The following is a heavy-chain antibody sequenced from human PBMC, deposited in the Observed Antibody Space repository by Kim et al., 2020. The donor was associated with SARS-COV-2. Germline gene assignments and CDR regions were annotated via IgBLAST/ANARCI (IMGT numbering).Heavy chain of an antibody. CDR3: VRGVFCTRDNCFPLEDY. J-gene: IGHJ4*02. D-gene: IGHD2-8*02. V-gene: IGHV1-2*02. CDR2: LNPHSGDT. Sequence: ASVKVSCKASGYTFNTYYIHWVRLAPGHGLEWMGWLNPHSGDTDYAQKFQGRVTMTRDTTISTAFLELNNLRSDDTALYFCVRGVFCTRDNCFPLEDYWGQGSLVTVSS. CDR1: GYTFNTYY.